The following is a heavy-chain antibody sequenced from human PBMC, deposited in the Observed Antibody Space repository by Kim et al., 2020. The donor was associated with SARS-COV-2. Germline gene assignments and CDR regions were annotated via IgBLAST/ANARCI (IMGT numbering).Heavy chain of an antibody. V-gene: IGHV1-18*01. J-gene: IGHJ4*02. CDR2: ISAYNGNT. CDR3: ARDHGGGYCSGGGCYLGY. Sequence: ASVKVSCKASGYTFTSYGISWVRQAPGQGLEWMGWISAYNGNTNYAQRLQGRVTMITDTSTSTAYMELRSLRSDDTAVYFCARDHGGGYCSGGGCYLGYWGQGTLVTVSS. D-gene: IGHD2-15*01. CDR1: GYTFTSYG.